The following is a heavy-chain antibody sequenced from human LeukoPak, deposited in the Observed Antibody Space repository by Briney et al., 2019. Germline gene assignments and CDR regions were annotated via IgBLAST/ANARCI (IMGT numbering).Heavy chain of an antibody. D-gene: IGHD4-11*01. V-gene: IGHV4-59*08. Sequence: SETLSLTCTVPGGSISSYYWSWIRQPPGKGLEWIGYIYYSGSTNYNPSLKSRVTISVDTSKNQISLKVSSVTAADTAVYYCARLDYSNYYYYDGMDVWGQGTTVTVSS. J-gene: IGHJ6*02. CDR1: GGSISSYY. CDR2: IYYSGST. CDR3: ARLDYSNYYYYDGMDV.